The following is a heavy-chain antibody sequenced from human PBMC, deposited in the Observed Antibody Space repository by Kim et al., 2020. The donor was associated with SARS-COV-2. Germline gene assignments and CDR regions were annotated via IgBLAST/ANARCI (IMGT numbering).Heavy chain of an antibody. CDR2: IYYSGST. CDR3: ARHSLVATITDNWFDP. CDR1: GGSISSSSYY. J-gene: IGHJ5*02. V-gene: IGHV4-39*01. Sequence: SETLSLTCTVSGGSISSSSYYWGWIRQPPGKGLEWIGSIYYSGSTYYNPSLKSRVTISVDTSKNQFSLKLSSVTAADTAVYYCARHSLVATITDNWFDPWGQGTLVTVSS. D-gene: IGHD5-12*01.